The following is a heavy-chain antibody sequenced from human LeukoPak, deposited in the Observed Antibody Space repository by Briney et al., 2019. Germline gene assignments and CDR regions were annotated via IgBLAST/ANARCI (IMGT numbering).Heavy chain of an antibody. CDR1: GYSSSTYW. CDR2: IYPGDSDT. CDR3: ARLRIRDYYMDV. D-gene: IGHD2-15*01. J-gene: IGHJ6*03. V-gene: IGHV5-51*01. Sequence: GESLKISCQGSGYSSSTYWIGWVRPLPGKGLEWMGIIYPGDSDTRYSPSFQGQVTISADTSISTAYLQWSSLEASDTAMYYCARLRIRDYYMDVWGKGTTVTVSS.